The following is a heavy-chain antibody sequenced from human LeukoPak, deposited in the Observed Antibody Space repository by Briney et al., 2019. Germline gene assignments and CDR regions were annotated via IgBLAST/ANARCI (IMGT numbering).Heavy chain of an antibody. CDR3: ARFALGYDISTDYFDY. V-gene: IGHV3-74*01. J-gene: IGHJ4*02. CDR1: GFTFYDYG. D-gene: IGHD3-9*01. CDR2: INSDGSST. Sequence: PGGSLRLSCAASGFTFYDYGMSWVRQAPGKGLEWVSRINSDGSSTSYADSVKGRFTISRDNAKNTLYLQMNSLRDEDTAVYYCARFALGYDISTDYFDYWGQGTLVTVSS.